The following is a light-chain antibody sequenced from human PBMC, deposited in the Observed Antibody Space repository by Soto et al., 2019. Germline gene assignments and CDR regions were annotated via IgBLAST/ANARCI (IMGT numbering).Light chain of an antibody. CDR1: QSVSSSY. CDR2: GAP. CDR3: TVFGIYPIT. J-gene: IGKJ3*01. Sequence: TLSLSPGERATLSCRASQSVSSSYLAWYQQKPGQAPRLLIYGAPSRATGIPDRFSGSGSGTDFTLTIIRLQPEDGARYCCTVFGIYPITFGGGANVDNK. V-gene: IGKV3-20*01.